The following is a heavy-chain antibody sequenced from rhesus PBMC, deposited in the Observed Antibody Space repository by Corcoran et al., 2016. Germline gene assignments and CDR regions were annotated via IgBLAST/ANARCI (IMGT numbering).Heavy chain of an antibody. CDR3: ASGLAYYFDY. CDR2: SYGGVSST. J-gene: IGHJ4*01. V-gene: IGHV4-169*02. Sequence: QLQLQESGPGLVKPSETLSVTCAVSGGSISSSYWSWIRQAPGKGLEWIGDSYGGVSSTNPTPSPMSPVPLSVETSKNQLSLKLSSVTAADTAVYYCASGLAYYFDYWGQGVLVTVSS. D-gene: IGHD6-31*01. CDR1: GGSISSSY.